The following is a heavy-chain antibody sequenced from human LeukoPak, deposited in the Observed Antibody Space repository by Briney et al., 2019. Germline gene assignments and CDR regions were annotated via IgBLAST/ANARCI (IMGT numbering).Heavy chain of an antibody. D-gene: IGHD6-19*01. Sequence: GGSLRLSCAASGFTFSSYAMSWVRQAPGKGLEWVSAISGSGGSTYYADSEKGRFTISRDNSKSTLYLQMNSLRAEDTAVYYCAKDYSQWLALDYWGQGTLVTVSS. CDR3: AKDYSQWLALDY. J-gene: IGHJ4*02. V-gene: IGHV3-23*01. CDR2: ISGSGGST. CDR1: GFTFSSYA.